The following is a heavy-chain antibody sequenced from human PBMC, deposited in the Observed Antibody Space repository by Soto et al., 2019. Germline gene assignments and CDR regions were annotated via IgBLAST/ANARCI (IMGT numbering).Heavy chain of an antibody. D-gene: IGHD5-18*01. CDR1: GFTVSSNY. CDR3: VKDLGTAMAPSFDY. CDR2: IYSGGST. J-gene: IGHJ4*02. V-gene: IGHV3-66*01. Sequence: GGSLRLSCAASGFTVSSNYMNWVRQAPGKGLEWVSVIYSGGSTYYADSVKGRFTISRDNSKNTLYLQMSSLRAEDTAVYYCVKDLGTAMAPSFDYWGQGTLVTVSS.